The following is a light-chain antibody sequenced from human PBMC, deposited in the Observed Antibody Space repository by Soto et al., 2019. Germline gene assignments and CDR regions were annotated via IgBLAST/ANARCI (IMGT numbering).Light chain of an antibody. J-gene: IGLJ2*01. CDR1: SSDVGSYIL. Sequence: QSVLTQPASVSGSPGQSITISCTGTSSDVGSYILVSWYQQHPGKAPKLMIYEVSNRPSGVSNLFSGSKSGNTASLTISWLQAGDEADYYCCAYAGSRTYVVFGGGTKLTVL. V-gene: IGLV2-23*02. CDR2: EVS. CDR3: CAYAGSRTYVV.